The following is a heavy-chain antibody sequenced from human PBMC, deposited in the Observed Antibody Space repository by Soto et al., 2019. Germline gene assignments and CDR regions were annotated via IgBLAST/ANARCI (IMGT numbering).Heavy chain of an antibody. Sequence: GGSLRLSCAASGFTFSDYGMNWVRQAPGKGLEWVAVISDDGSNRYSAESVKGRFTISRDNSKNTMYLQMNSLRAEDTAVYYCASDGGYYYGMDAWGQGTTVTSP. D-gene: IGHD3-16*01. J-gene: IGHJ6*02. CDR3: ASDGGYYYGMDA. CDR1: GFTFSDYG. V-gene: IGHV3-30*03. CDR2: ISDDGSNR.